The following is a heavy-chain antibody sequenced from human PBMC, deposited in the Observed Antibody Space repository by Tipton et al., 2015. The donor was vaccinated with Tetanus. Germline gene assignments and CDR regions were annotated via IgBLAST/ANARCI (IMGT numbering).Heavy chain of an antibody. J-gene: IGHJ4*02. D-gene: IGHD2-15*01. CDR2: SWYDGTDK. CDR3: AREADCSGGSCFSGGFDN. CDR1: GFIFSSYG. V-gene: IGHV3-33*01. Sequence: SLRLSCAASGFIFSSYGIHWVRQAPGKGLEWVAVSWYDGTDKYYADYVKGRFTISRDNSKNTLYLQMNSLRAEDTAVYYCAREADCSGGSCFSGGFDNWGQGTQVTVSS.